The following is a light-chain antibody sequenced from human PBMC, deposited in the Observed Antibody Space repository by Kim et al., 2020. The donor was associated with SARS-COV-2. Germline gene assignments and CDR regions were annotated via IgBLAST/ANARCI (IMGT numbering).Light chain of an antibody. CDR1: QRISDY. V-gene: IGKV1-27*01. J-gene: IGKJ1*01. Sequence: DIQMTQSPSSLSASVGDRVTITCRASQRISDYLAWYQQKPGKIPKLLIYAASTLQSGVPSRFSGSGSGTDFTLTISSLQPEDVATYYCQKYNSAPWTFGQGTKVDIK. CDR3: QKYNSAPWT. CDR2: AAS.